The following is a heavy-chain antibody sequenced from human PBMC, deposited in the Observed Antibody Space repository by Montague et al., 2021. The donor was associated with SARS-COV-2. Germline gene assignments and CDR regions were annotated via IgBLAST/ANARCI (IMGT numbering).Heavy chain of an antibody. J-gene: IGHJ3*02. D-gene: IGHD4-17*01. Sequence: SLRLSCAASGFTFSSYAMSWARQAPGKGLEWVSAISGSGGSTYYADSVKGRFTISRDNSKNTLYLQMDSLRAEDTAVYYCAKTLMTTVTTWAFDIWGQGTMVTVSS. CDR2: ISGSGGST. CDR1: GFTFSSYA. CDR3: AKTLMTTVTTWAFDI. V-gene: IGHV3-23*01.